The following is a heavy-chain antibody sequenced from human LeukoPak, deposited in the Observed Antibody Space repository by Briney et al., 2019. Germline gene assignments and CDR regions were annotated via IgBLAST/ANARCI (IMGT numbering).Heavy chain of an antibody. J-gene: IGHJ4*02. Sequence: ASVKVSCKASGYTFTGYYMHWVRQAPGQGLEWMGWINPNSGGTNYAQKFQGRVTMTRDTSISTAYMELSSLRPEDTAMYYCASAAAGTLGFDYWGQGTLVTVSS. CDR1: GYTFTGYY. D-gene: IGHD6-13*01. CDR3: ASAAAGTLGFDY. V-gene: IGHV1-2*02. CDR2: INPNSGGT.